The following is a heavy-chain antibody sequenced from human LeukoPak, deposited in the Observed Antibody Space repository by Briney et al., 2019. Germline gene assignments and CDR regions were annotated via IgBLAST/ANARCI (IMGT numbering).Heavy chain of an antibody. CDR3: ARGDKVADRSNYLDY. Sequence: ASVKVSCKASGFTFTGYYIHLLRQAPGQGLEWMGWIDPTNGGTNYAQKFQGRATMTRDTSITTAYMELSRLRSDDTAVYYCARGDKVADRSNYLDYWGQGTLVTVSS. CDR1: GFTFTGYY. D-gene: IGHD6-19*01. J-gene: IGHJ4*02. CDR2: IDPTNGGT. V-gene: IGHV1-2*02.